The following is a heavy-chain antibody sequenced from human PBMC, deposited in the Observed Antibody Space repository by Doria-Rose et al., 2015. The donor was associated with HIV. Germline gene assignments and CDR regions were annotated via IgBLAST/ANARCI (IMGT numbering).Heavy chain of an antibody. D-gene: IGHD6-13*01. CDR3: ARIKSSRWYHKYYFDF. CDR1: GVSLSSPGMG. V-gene: IGHV2-26*01. J-gene: IGHJ4*02. Sequence: QITLKESGPVLVKPTETLTLTCTVSGVSLSSPGMGVSWIRQPPGKALKWLANIFSDDERSYKTSLKSRLTISRGTSKSQLVLTMTDMDPVDTATYYCARIKSSRWYHKYYFDFWGQGTLVIVSA. CDR2: IFSDDER.